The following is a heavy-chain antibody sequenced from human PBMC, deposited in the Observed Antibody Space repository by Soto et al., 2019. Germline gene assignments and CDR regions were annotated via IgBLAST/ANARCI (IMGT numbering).Heavy chain of an antibody. CDR1: GFTFSSYE. Sequence: EVQLVESGGGLVQPGGSLRLSCAASGFTFSSYEMNWVRQAPGQGLEWVSYISSSGSTIYYADSVKGRFTISRDNAKNQLYLQMNSLRAEDTAVYYCARGWPARRNWFDPWGQGTLVTVSS. V-gene: IGHV3-48*03. CDR2: ISSSGSTI. D-gene: IGHD6-6*01. J-gene: IGHJ5*02. CDR3: ARGWPARRNWFDP.